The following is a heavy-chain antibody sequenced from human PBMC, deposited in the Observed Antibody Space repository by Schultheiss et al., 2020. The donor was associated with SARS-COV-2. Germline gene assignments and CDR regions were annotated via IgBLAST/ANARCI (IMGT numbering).Heavy chain of an antibody. CDR2: ISYDGSNK. V-gene: IGHV3-30*18. CDR3: AKGGNSPMERPDDAFDI. J-gene: IGHJ3*02. CDR1: GFTFSSYG. D-gene: IGHD1-1*01. Sequence: GESLKISCAASGFTFSSYGMHWVRQAPGKGLEWVAVISYDGSNKYYADSVKGRFTISRDNSKNTLYLQMNSLRAEDTAVYYCAKGGNSPMERPDDAFDIWGQGTMVTVSS.